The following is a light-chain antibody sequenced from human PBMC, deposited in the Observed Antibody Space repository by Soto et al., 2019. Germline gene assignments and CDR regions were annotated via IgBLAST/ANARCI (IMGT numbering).Light chain of an antibody. Sequence: QSVLTQPPSASGAPGQRVTISCSGSSSNIGGGYDVHWYQQPPGSAPKLLIYVNTNRPSGVPDRFSGSRSGTSASLAITGLQAEDEADYYCQSFDGSLRAYVFGTGTKLTVL. J-gene: IGLJ1*01. CDR3: QSFDGSLRAYV. CDR1: SSNIGGGYD. CDR2: VNT. V-gene: IGLV1-40*01.